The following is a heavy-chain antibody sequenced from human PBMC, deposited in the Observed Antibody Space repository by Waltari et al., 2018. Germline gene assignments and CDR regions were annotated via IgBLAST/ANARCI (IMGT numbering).Heavy chain of an antibody. Sequence: QLQLQESGPGLVKPSETLSLTCTVSGGSISSSSYYWGWVRQPPGKGLGWIGSIYYSGSPSSTPSPKSLATIPVDTSKNQFSLKLSSVTAADTAVYYCARQAFDWLPCPDAFDIWGQGTMVTVSS. CDR2: IYYSGSP. J-gene: IGHJ3*02. D-gene: IGHD3-9*01. V-gene: IGHV4-39*01. CDR3: ARQAFDWLPCPDAFDI. CDR1: GGSISSSSYY.